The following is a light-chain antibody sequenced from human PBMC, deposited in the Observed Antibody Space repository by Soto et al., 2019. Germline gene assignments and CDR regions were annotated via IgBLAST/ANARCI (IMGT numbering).Light chain of an antibody. V-gene: IGKV1-5*01. CDR3: QQYNTYPWT. CDR1: QSISSW. Sequence: DIQMTQPPATLSASVGDRVTITCRASQSISSWLAWYQQKPGKVPKLLIDDASSLESGVPSRFSGSGSGTEFTLTISSLQPDDFATYYCQQYNTYPWTFGQGTKVEIK. CDR2: DAS. J-gene: IGKJ1*01.